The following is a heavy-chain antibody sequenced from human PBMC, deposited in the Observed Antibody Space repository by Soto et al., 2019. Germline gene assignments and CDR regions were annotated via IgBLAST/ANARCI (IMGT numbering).Heavy chain of an antibody. CDR3: ARDREAGYNFYYGMDV. CDR1: GADINTYS. D-gene: IGHD6-19*01. Sequence: PSETLSLTCIVSGADINTYSCTWIRQPAGKGLEWIGRIYTSVSINYNPSLRGRVTLSVDTSTNQVSLKLASVTAADTAVYYCARDREAGYNFYYGMDVWGQGTTVTVS. J-gene: IGHJ6*02. V-gene: IGHV4-4*07. CDR2: IYTSVSI.